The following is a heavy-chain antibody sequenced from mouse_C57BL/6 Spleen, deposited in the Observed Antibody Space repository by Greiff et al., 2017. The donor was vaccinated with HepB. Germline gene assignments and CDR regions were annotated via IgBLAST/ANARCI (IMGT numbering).Heavy chain of an antibody. D-gene: IGHD2-10*01. V-gene: IGHV3-6*01. Sequence: EVKLLESGPGLVKPSQSLSLTCSVTGYSITSGYYWNWIRQFPGNKLEWMGYISYDGSNNYNPSLKNRISITRDTSKNQFFLKLNSVTTEDTATYYCASLLRYIDVWGTGTTVTVSS. CDR3: ASLLRYIDV. CDR1: GYSITSGYY. CDR2: ISYDGSN. J-gene: IGHJ1*03.